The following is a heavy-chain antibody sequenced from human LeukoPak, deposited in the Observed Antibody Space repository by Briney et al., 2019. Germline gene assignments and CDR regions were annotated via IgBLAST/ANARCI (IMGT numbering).Heavy chain of an antibody. CDR1: GFTFSNYW. J-gene: IGHJ2*01. D-gene: IGHD4-17*01. Sequence: GGSLRLFCAASGFTFSNYWMSWVRQAPGKGLEWVSYISSSGTTIYYADSVKGRFTISRDNAKNSLYLQMNSLRAEDTAVYYCARRTVTRDWYFDLWGRGTLVTVSS. CDR2: ISSSGTTI. CDR3: ARRTVTRDWYFDL. V-gene: IGHV3-11*01.